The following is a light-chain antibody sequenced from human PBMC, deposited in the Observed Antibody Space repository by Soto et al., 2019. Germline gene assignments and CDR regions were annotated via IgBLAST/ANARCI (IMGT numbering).Light chain of an antibody. J-gene: IGLJ2*01. CDR2: DND. V-gene: IGLV1-51*01. CDR3: GTWDSGLSAVV. Sequence: QSVLTQPPSVSAAPGQKVTLSCSGSSSNLVNNYVSWYQQLPGTAPKLLIYDNDDRPSGIPDRFSGSKSGMSATLAITGLQTGDEADYYCGTWDSGLSAVVFGGGTQLTVL. CDR1: SSNLVNNY.